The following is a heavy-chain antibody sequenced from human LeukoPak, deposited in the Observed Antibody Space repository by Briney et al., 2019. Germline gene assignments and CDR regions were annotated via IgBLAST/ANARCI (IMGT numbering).Heavy chain of an antibody. V-gene: IGHV4-59*01. CDR2: IYYSGST. J-gene: IGHJ6*03. CDR3: ARVAQGSSWYYYYYYMDV. D-gene: IGHD6-13*01. CDR1: GGAISSYY. Sequence: SETLSLTCTVSGGAISSYYWSWIRQPPGKGLEWIGYIYYSGSTNYNPSLKSRVTISVDTSKNQFSLKLSSVTAADTAVYYCARVAQGSSWYYYYYYMDVWGKGTTVTVSS.